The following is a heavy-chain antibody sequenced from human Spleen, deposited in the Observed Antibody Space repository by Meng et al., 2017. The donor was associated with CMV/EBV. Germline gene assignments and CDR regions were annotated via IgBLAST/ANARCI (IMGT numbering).Heavy chain of an antibody. CDR3: ARGLTYYSNYVLVY. V-gene: IGHV3-30-3*01. Sequence: AQLVESGVGVVQPGRSLRLSCAASGFTFSSYAMHWVRQAPGKGLEWVAVISYDGSNKYYADSVKGRFTISRDNSKNTLYLQMNSLRAEDTAVYYCARGLTYYSNYVLVYWGQGTLVTVSS. CDR1: GFTFSSYA. D-gene: IGHD4-11*01. CDR2: ISYDGSNK. J-gene: IGHJ4*02.